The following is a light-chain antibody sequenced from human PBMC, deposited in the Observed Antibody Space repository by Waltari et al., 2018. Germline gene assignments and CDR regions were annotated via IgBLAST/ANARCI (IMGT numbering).Light chain of an antibody. CDR3: QSYDSSLTGSWV. CDR1: GSNIGAGFD. V-gene: IGLV1-40*01. CDR2: GNN. J-gene: IGLJ3*02. Sequence: QSVLTQPPSVSGAPGQRVTISCTGSGSNIGAGFDVHWYQQLPGTAPKLLVYGNNSRPAGVPDRFSASKSGTSASLAITGLQAEEEADYYCQSYDSSLTGSWVFGGGTKLTVL.